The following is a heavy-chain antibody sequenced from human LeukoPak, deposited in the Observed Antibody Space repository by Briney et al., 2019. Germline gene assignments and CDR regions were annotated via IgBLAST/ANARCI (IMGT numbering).Heavy chain of an antibody. D-gene: IGHD6-19*01. V-gene: IGHV1-8*01. Sequence: ASVKVSCKASGYTFTSYDINWVRQATGQGLEWMGWMNPNSGNTGYAQKFQGRVTMTRNTSISTAYMELSSLRADDTAIYYCARDFLWLVDYWGQGTLVTVSS. CDR3: ARDFLWLVDY. CDR1: GYTFTSYD. CDR2: MNPNSGNT. J-gene: IGHJ4*02.